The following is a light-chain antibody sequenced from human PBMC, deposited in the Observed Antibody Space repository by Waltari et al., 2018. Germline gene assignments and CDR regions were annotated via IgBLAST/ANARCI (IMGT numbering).Light chain of an antibody. Sequence: SYELTQPPPVSVSPGQTASITRSGDILGNKYASWYQQQPGQSPVVVIYQDTKRPSEIPERFSGSKSANAATLTITGTQAMDEADYYCQALGTGAWVFGGGTKLTVL. CDR2: QDT. CDR1: ILGNKY. CDR3: QALGTGAWV. J-gene: IGLJ3*02. V-gene: IGLV3-1*01.